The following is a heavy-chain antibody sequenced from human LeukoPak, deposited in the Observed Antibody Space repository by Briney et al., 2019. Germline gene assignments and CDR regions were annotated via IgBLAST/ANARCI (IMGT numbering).Heavy chain of an antibody. J-gene: IGHJ4*02. CDR2: INPNNGDT. CDR3: ARTRGSHISMAYLDY. V-gene: IGHV1-2*02. Sequence: ALVKVSCKASGYTFSGNFMHWVRQAPGQGLEWMGWINPNNGDTNYAQKFQGRVTVTRDTSISTAYMELSSLRSDDTAVYYCARTRGSHISMAYLDYWGQGTLVTVSS. CDR1: GYTFSGNF. D-gene: IGHD2/OR15-2a*01.